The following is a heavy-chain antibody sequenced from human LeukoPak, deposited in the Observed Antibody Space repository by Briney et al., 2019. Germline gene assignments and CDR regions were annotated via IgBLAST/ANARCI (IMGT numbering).Heavy chain of an antibody. CDR3: AREGDSSGYYLPDDAFDI. Sequence: SETLSLTCTVSGGSISSYYWSWIRQPAGKGLEWIGRIYTSGSTNYKPSLKRRVTMSVDTSKNQFSLKLSSVTAADTAVYYCAREGDSSGYYLPDDAFDIWGQGTMVTVSS. J-gene: IGHJ3*02. D-gene: IGHD3-22*01. CDR2: IYTSGST. CDR1: GGSISSYY. V-gene: IGHV4-4*07.